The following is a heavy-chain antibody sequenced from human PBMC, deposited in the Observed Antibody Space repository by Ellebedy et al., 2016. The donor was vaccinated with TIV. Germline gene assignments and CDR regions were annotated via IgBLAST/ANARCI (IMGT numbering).Heavy chain of an antibody. J-gene: IGHJ4*02. V-gene: IGHV4-4*02. Sequence: SETLSLTXAVSGDSINSGDWWRWVRQTPGKGLEWIGEIYYSGIANYNPSLKSRVRMSVDESKNHFSLNVESLTAADTAVYYCARELRGNYFDSWGQGTLVTVSS. CDR1: GDSINSGDW. CDR3: ARELRGNYFDS. D-gene: IGHD3-10*01. CDR2: IYYSGIA.